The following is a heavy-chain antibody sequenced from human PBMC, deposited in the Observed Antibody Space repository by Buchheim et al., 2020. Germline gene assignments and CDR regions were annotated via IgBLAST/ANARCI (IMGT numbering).Heavy chain of an antibody. Sequence: EVQLLESGGGLVQPGGSLRLSCAASGFIFKDYAMNWVRQAPGKGLEWVSGISSSGDTTSYADSVKGRFTISRANSNNTLYLRMNSLRAEDTAVFYCAKDQLGTNPYYAMDVWGQGTT. J-gene: IGHJ6*02. CDR1: GFIFKDYA. CDR2: ISSSGDTT. V-gene: IGHV3-23*01. CDR3: AKDQLGTNPYYAMDV. D-gene: IGHD1-7*01.